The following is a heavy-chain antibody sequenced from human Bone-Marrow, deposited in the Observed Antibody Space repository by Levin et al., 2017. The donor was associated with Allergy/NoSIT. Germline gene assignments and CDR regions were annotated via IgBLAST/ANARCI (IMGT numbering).Heavy chain of an antibody. CDR2: IDQPGSEK. V-gene: IGHV3-7*03. J-gene: IGHJ4*02. CDR3: ARSPATGTVDY. Sequence: GGSLRLSCAASGFTFNIYWMSWVRQAPGKGLEWVANIDQPGSEKYYVDSVEGRFTISRDNAKNSLYLQMNSLRADDTAVYYCARSPATGTVDYWGQGTLVTVSP. CDR1: GFTFNIYW. D-gene: IGHD1-14*01.